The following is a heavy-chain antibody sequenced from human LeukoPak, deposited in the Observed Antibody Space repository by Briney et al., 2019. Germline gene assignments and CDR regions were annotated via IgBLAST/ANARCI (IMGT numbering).Heavy chain of an antibody. D-gene: IGHD3-16*02. V-gene: IGHV3-23*01. CDR3: AKDLTPGNAWGSYRFDY. J-gene: IGHJ4*02. CDR2: ISGSGAST. Sequence: GGSLRLSCAASGFTFSSYAMSWVRQAPGKGLEWVSGISGSGASTYYADSVKGRFTISRDKSRNTLYLQMNSLGAADTAVYYCAKDLTPGNAWGSYRFDYWGRGTLVTVSS. CDR1: GFTFSSYA.